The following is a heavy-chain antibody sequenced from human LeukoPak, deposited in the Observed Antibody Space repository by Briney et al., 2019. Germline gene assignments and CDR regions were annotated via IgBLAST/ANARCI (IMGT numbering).Heavy chain of an antibody. D-gene: IGHD4-17*01. CDR2: ISSSSSYI. J-gene: IGHJ4*02. Sequence: GGSLRLSCAASGFTFSSYSMNWVRQAPGKGLEWVSSISSSSSYIYYAGSVKGRFTISRDNAKNSLYLQMNSLRAEDTAVYYCASRGLSYGDYAFDYWGQGTLVTVSS. V-gene: IGHV3-21*01. CDR1: GFTFSSYS. CDR3: ASRGLSYGDYAFDY.